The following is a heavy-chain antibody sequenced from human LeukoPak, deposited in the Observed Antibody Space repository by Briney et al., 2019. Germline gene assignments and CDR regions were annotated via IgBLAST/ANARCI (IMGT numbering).Heavy chain of an antibody. Sequence: GGSLRLSCAASGFTFGNSWVHWVRQAPGKGLVWVSLINADGSTTTYADSVKGRFTISRDNARNTLSLQMSSLTIEDTAVYYCVVVVEPPDSDGFDVWGQGTMITVSS. CDR2: INADGSTT. CDR3: VVVVEPPDSDGFDV. CDR1: GFTFGNSW. V-gene: IGHV3-74*01. J-gene: IGHJ3*01. D-gene: IGHD1-14*01.